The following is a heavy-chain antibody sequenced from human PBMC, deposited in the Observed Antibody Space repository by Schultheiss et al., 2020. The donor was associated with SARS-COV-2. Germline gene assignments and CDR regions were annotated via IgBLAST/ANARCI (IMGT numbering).Heavy chain of an antibody. V-gene: IGHV4-34*01. CDR1: GGSISSYY. J-gene: IGHJ3*02. D-gene: IGHD1-20*01. CDR3: ARQPGITGTRGAFDI. Sequence: SETLSLTCTVSGGSISSYYWSWIRQPPGKGLEWIGEINHSGSTYYNPSLKSRVTISVDTSKNQFSLKLSSVTAADTAVYYCARQPGITGTRGAFDIWGQGTMVTVSS. CDR2: INHSGST.